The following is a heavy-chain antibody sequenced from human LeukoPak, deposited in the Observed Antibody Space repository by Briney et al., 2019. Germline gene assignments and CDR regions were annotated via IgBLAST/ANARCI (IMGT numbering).Heavy chain of an antibody. J-gene: IGHJ4*02. Sequence: PSETLSLTCTVSGASISTYYWSWIRQPPEKGLEWIGYIHYSGSTSYNPSLKSRVTMSVDTSNDQFSLKVSSVTAVDTAVYYCARGGSSWYADYWGQGTLVTVSS. D-gene: IGHD6-13*01. V-gene: IGHV4-59*01. CDR2: IHYSGST. CDR3: ARGGSSWYADY. CDR1: GASISTYY.